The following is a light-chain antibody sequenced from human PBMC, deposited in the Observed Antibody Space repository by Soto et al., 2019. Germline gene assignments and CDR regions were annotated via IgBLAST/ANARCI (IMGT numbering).Light chain of an antibody. J-gene: IGLJ2*01. CDR3: SSYTTYSTLV. CDR1: SSDVGTYKY. V-gene: IGLV2-14*01. Sequence: QSALTQPASVSGSPGQSITISCTGTSSDVGTYKYVSWYQQYPGKAPKLMIYEVSNRPSGVSNRFSGSKSGNTASLTISGLRAEDEAVYYCSSYTTYSTLVFGGGTKLTVL. CDR2: EVS.